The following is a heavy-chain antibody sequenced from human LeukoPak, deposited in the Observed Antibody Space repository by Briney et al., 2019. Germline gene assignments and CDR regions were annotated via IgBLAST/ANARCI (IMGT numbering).Heavy chain of an antibody. V-gene: IGHV6-1*01. CDR2: TYYRSKWYN. D-gene: IGHD4-17*01. CDR3: AREGCGDLDFDY. J-gene: IGHJ4*02. Sequence: SQTLSLTCAISGDSVSSNSAAWNWIRQSPSRGLEWLGRTYYRSKWYNNYAVSVKSRIIIKPDTSKNQFSLQLNSVTPEDTAVYYCAREGCGDLDFDYWGQGTLVTVYS. CDR1: GDSVSSNSAA.